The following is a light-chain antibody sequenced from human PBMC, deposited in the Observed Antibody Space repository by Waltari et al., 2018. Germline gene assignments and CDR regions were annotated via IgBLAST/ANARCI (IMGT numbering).Light chain of an antibody. J-gene: IGLJ3*02. Sequence: QSVLTQPPSASGTPGQSVTISCSGGSTNIGTNYVYWYQPLPGGAPKLLISKTNQRPSGVPDRFSGSKSGTSASLAISGLRSEDEADYYCAAWDDSLYVALFGGGTKLTVL. CDR2: KTN. V-gene: IGLV1-47*01. CDR3: AAWDDSLYVAL. CDR1: STNIGTNY.